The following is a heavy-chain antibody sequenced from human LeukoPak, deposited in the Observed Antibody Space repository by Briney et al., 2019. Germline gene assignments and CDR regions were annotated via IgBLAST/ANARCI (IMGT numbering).Heavy chain of an antibody. Sequence: PGGSLRLSCAASGFTFSSYGMHWVRQAPGKGLEGVAFIRYDGSNKYYADSVKGRFTISRDNSKNTLYLQMNSLRAEDTAVYYCAKLGFGEPIGDYWGQGTLVTVSS. CDR1: GFTFSSYG. CDR3: AKLGFGEPIGDY. D-gene: IGHD3-10*01. J-gene: IGHJ4*02. V-gene: IGHV3-30*02. CDR2: IRYDGSNK.